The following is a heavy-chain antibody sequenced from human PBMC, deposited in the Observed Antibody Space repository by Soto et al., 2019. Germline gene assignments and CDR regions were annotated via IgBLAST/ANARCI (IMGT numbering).Heavy chain of an antibody. CDR3: AKDNDRGVINFFDY. V-gene: IGHV3-23*01. Sequence: GGSLRLSCAASGFTFNSYAMSWVRQAPGKGLEWVSAISGSGGSTYYADSVKGRFTISRDNSKNTLYLQMNSLRAEDTAVYYCAKDNDRGVINFFDYWGKGTLVTVSS. D-gene: IGHD3-10*02. CDR1: GFTFNSYA. J-gene: IGHJ4*02. CDR2: ISGSGGST.